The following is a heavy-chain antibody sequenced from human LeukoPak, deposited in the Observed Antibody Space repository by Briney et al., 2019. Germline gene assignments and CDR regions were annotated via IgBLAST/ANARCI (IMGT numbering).Heavy chain of an antibody. CDR2: IHTSGST. V-gene: IGHV4-61*02. CDR3: AREVYCSSTSCPRGGYNWFDP. D-gene: IGHD2-2*01. Sequence: SQTLSLTCTVSGGSITSGSYYWSWIRQPAGKGLEWIGRIHTSGSTNYNPSLKSRVTISVDTSKNQFFLKLSSVTAADTAVYYCAREVYCSSTSCPRGGYNWFDPWGQGTLVTVSS. CDR1: GGSITSGSYY. J-gene: IGHJ5*02.